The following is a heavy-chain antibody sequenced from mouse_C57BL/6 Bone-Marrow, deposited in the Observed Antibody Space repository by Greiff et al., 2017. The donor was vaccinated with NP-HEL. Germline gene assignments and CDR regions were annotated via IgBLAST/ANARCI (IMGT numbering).Heavy chain of an antibody. CDR3: AREEGWLLLFDY. CDR2: IDPSDSYT. Sequence: QVQLQQSGAELVRPGTSVKLSCKASGYTFTSYWMHWVKQRPGQGLEWIGVIDPSDSYTNYNQKFKGKATLTVDTSSSTAYMQLSSLTSEDSAVYYCAREEGWLLLFDYWGQGTTLTVSS. J-gene: IGHJ2*01. CDR1: GYTFTSYW. D-gene: IGHD2-3*01. V-gene: IGHV1-59*01.